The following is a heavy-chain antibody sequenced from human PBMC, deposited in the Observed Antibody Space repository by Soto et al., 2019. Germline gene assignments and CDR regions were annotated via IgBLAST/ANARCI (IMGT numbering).Heavy chain of an antibody. CDR1: GGSISGFY. CDR3: ARAYYYTDGYNLDP. Sequence: QVQLQESGPGLVKPSETLSLTCTVSGGSISGFYWSWIRQSPGKGLEWIGYIYDGDSTNYNPSLESRVIISVYTSKNHFSLRLSSVTAADTAVYYCARAYYYTDGYNLDPWGQGTLVTVSS. D-gene: IGHD2-8*01. J-gene: IGHJ5*02. CDR2: IYDGDST. V-gene: IGHV4-59*01.